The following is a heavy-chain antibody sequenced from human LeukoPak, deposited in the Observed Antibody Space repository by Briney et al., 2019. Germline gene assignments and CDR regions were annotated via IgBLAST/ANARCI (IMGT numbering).Heavy chain of an antibody. CDR2: ISSNGGST. CDR1: GFTFSSYA. V-gene: IGHV3-64*01. CDR3: ARAWQNILTD. Sequence: PGGSLRLSCAASGFTFSSYAMHWVRQAPGKGLEYVSAISSNGGSTYYANSVKGRFTISRDNSKNALYLQMGSLRAEDMAVYYCARAWQNILTDWGQGTLVTVSS. J-gene: IGHJ4*02. D-gene: IGHD3-9*01.